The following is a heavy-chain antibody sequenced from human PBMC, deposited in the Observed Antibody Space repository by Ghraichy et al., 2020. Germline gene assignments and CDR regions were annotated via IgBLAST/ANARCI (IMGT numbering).Heavy chain of an antibody. CDR3: ARMGMDSSGYYYVGVIGAFDI. V-gene: IGHV4-59*08. CDR1: GGSISSYY. Sequence: SETLSLTCTVSGGSISSYYWSWIRQPPGKGLEWIGYIYYSGSTNYNPSLKSRVTISVDTSKNQFSLKLSSVTAADTAVYYCARMGMDSSGYYYVGVIGAFDIWGQGTMVTVSS. D-gene: IGHD3-22*01. CDR2: IYYSGST. J-gene: IGHJ3*02.